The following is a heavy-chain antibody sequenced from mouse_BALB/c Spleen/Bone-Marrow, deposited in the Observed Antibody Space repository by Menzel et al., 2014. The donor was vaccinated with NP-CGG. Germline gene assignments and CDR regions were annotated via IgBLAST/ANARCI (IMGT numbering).Heavy chain of an antibody. CDR1: GYTFTSYW. V-gene: IGHV1-69*02. J-gene: IGHJ3*01. Sequence: VKLVESGAELVRPGASVKPSCKASGYTFTSYWINWVKQRPGQGLEWIGNIYPSDSYTNYNQKFKDKATLTVDKSSSTAYMQLSSPTSEDSAVYYCTRGDYYGSGSFAYWGQGTLVTVSA. CDR3: TRGDYYGSGSFAY. D-gene: IGHD1-1*01. CDR2: IYPSDSYT.